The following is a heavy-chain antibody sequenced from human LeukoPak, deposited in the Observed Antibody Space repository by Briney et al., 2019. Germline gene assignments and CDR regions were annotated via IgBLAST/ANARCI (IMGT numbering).Heavy chain of an antibody. CDR1: GFTFSSYS. CDR3: ARDMVRGDFYYYGMDV. J-gene: IGHJ6*04. CDR2: ISSSSSYI. V-gene: IGHV3-21*01. D-gene: IGHD3-10*01. Sequence: GGSLRLSCAASGFTFSSYSMNWVRQAPGKGLEWVSSISSSSSYIYYADSVKGRFTISRDNAKNSLYLQMNSLRAEDTAVYYCARDMVRGDFYYYGMDVWGKGTTVTVSS.